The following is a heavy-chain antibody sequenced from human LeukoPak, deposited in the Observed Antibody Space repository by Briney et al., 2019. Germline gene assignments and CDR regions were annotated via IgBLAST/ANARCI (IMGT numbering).Heavy chain of an antibody. J-gene: IGHJ4*02. D-gene: IGHD2-8*01. CDR2: IYYSGST. Sequence: PSETLSLTCTVSGGSISSGSYYWGWIRQPPGKGLEWIGSIYYSGSTYYNPSLKSRVTISVDTSKNQFSLKLSSVTAADTAVYYCARRDGLYYFDYWGQGTLVTVSS. CDR3: ARRDGLYYFDY. CDR1: GGSISSGSYY. V-gene: IGHV4-39*01.